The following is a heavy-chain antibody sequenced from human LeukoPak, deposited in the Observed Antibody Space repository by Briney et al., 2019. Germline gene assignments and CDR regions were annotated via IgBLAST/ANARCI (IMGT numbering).Heavy chain of an antibody. Sequence: ASVKVSCKVSGYTLTELSMHWVRQAPGKGLEWMGGFDPEDGETIYAQKFRGRVTITADKSTRTAYMELSSLRSEDTAVYYCARDNDSRDPPHFDYWGQGTLVTVSS. V-gene: IGHV1-24*01. CDR2: FDPEDGET. CDR3: ARDNDSRDPPHFDY. D-gene: IGHD3-16*01. CDR1: GYTLTELS. J-gene: IGHJ4*02.